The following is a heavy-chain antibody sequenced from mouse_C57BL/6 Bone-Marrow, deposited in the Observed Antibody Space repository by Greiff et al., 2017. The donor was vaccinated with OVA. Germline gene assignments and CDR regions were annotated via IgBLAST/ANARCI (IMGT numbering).Heavy chain of an antibody. D-gene: IGHD6-1*01. J-gene: IGHJ4*01. CDR1: GFNIKDYY. CDR3: ARGSAMYY. V-gene: IGHV14-2*01. CDR2: IDPENGET. Sequence: EVQLQQSGAELVRPGASVKLSCTASGFNIKDYYMRWVKQRTEQGLEWIGRIDPENGETKYAPKFQGKATLTADTSSNTAYMQLSSLTSEDTAVYYCARGSAMYYWGQGTSVTVSA.